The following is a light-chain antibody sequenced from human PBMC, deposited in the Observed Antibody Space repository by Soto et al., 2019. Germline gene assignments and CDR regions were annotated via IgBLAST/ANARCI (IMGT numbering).Light chain of an antibody. CDR2: LNSDGSH. CDR1: SGHSSYA. J-gene: IGLJ3*02. Sequence: QSVLTQSPSASASLRASVKLTCTLSSGHSSYAIAWHQQQPEKGPRYLMKLNSDGSHSKGDGIPDRFSGSSSGAERYLTISRLQSEDEADYYCQSWGTCIFWVFGGGTKLTVL. V-gene: IGLV4-69*01. CDR3: QSWGTCIFWV.